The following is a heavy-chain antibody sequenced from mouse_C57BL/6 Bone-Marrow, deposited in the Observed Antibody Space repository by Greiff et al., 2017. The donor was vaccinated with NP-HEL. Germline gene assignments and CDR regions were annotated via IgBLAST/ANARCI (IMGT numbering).Heavy chain of an antibody. Sequence: QVQLQQPGAELVRPGTSVKLSCKASGYTFTSYWMHWVKQRPGQGLEWIGVIDPSDSYTNYNQKFKGKATLTVDTSSSTAYMQLSSLTSEDSAVYYCAREDDGPDVWGTGTTVTVSS. CDR3: AREDDGPDV. V-gene: IGHV1-59*01. J-gene: IGHJ1*03. D-gene: IGHD2-3*01. CDR1: GYTFTSYW. CDR2: IDPSDSYT.